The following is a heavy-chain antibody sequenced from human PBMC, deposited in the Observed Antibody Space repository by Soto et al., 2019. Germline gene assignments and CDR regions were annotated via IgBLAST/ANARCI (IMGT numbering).Heavy chain of an antibody. D-gene: IGHD5-12*01. Sequence: SVKVSCKASGGTFSSYAISWVRQAPGQGLEWMGGIIPIFGTANYAQKFQGRVTITADESTSTAYMELSSLRSEDTAVYYCARVRDYSGYDFSYYYYGMDVWGQGTTVTVSS. CDR2: IIPIFGTA. V-gene: IGHV1-69*13. CDR1: GGTFSSYA. J-gene: IGHJ6*02. CDR3: ARVRDYSGYDFSYYYYGMDV.